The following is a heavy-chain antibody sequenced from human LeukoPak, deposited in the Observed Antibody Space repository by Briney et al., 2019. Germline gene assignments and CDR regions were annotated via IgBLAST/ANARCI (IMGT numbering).Heavy chain of an antibody. J-gene: IGHJ1*01. V-gene: IGHV4-39*01. Sequence: SETLSLTCTVSGGSISSSSYYWGWIRQPPGKGLEWIVSIYYSGSTYYNPSLKSRVTISVDTSKNQFSLKLSSVTATDTAVYYCAGYSGSHLGAGAEYFQHWGQGTLVTVSS. CDR1: GGSISSSSYY. CDR3: AGYSGSHLGAGAEYFQH. CDR2: IYYSGST. D-gene: IGHD1-26*01.